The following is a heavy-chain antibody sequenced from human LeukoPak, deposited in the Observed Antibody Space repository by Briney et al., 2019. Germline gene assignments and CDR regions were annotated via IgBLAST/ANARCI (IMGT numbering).Heavy chain of an antibody. V-gene: IGHV3-11*04. CDR2: ISSSGSTI. Sequence: PGGSLRLSCAASGFTFSDYYMSWLRQTPGKGLEWVSYISSSGSTIYYADSVKGRFTISRDNAKNSLYLQMNSLRAEDTAVYYCAKVGSTVTTILDYFDYWGQGTLVTVSS. D-gene: IGHD4-11*01. CDR3: AKVGSTVTTILDYFDY. J-gene: IGHJ4*02. CDR1: GFTFSDYY.